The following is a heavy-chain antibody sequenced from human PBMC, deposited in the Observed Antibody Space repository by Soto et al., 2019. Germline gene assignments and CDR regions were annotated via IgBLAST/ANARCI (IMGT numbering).Heavy chain of an antibody. J-gene: IGHJ4*02. CDR2: INPNSGGT. D-gene: IGHD2-15*01. Sequence: ASVKVSCKASGYTFTGYYMHWVRQAPGQGLEWMGWINPNSGGTNYAQKFQGWVTMTRDTSISTAYMELSRLRSDDTAVYYCAIVALGYCSGGSCLGPFASWGQETLVTAPQ. V-gene: IGHV1-2*04. CDR3: AIVALGYCSGGSCLGPFAS. CDR1: GYTFTGYY.